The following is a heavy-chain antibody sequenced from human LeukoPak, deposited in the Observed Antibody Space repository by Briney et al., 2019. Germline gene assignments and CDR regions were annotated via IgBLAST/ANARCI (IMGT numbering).Heavy chain of an antibody. J-gene: IGHJ4*02. Sequence: GGSLRLSCAASGFTFSSYGMHWVRQAPGKGLEWVAVIWYDGSNKYYADSVKGRFTISRDNSKNTLYLQMNSLRAEDTAVYYCARDEGYSSGIDYWGQGTLVTVSS. D-gene: IGHD6-19*01. CDR3: ARDEGYSSGIDY. V-gene: IGHV3-33*01. CDR2: IWYDGSNK. CDR1: GFTFSSYG.